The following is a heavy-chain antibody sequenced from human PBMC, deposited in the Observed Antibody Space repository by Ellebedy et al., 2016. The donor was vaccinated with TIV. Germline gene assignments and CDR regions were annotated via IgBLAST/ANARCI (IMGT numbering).Heavy chain of an antibody. Sequence: AASVKVSCKASGYTFNGYYIHWVRHAPGHGLEWMGWINPNSGGTDSAQKFHGRVTMTRDTSISTAYMELRGLTSDDTAVYYCTRDSYGSGDFDPWGQGTLVTVSS. CDR1: GYTFNGYY. V-gene: IGHV1-2*02. CDR2: INPNSGGT. CDR3: TRDSYGSGDFDP. J-gene: IGHJ5*02. D-gene: IGHD3-10*01.